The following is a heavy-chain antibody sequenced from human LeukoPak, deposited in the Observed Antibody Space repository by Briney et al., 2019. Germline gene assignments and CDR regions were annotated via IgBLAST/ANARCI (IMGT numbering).Heavy chain of an antibody. CDR2: IYCSGST. Sequence: SETLSLTCTVSGGPISSYYWSWIRQPPGKGLEWIGYIYCSGSTNYNPSLKSRVTISVDTSKNQFSLKLSSVTAADTAVYYCARTHDILTGSYYYYGMDVWGQGTTVTVSS. CDR3: ARTHDILTGSYYYYGMDV. J-gene: IGHJ6*02. CDR1: GGPISSYY. V-gene: IGHV4-59*01. D-gene: IGHD3-9*01.